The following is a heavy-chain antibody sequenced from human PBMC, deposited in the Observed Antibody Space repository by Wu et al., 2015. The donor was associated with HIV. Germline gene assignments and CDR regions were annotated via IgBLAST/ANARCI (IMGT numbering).Heavy chain of an antibody. CDR1: GYTFTGYY. D-gene: IGHD1-7*01. Sequence: QVQLLQSGAEVKKPGSSVKVSCKASGYTFTGYYMHWVRQAPGQGLEWMGWINPNSGGTNYAQKFQGRVTMTRDTSISTAYMELSRLRSDDTAVYYCARVEGSTGTTWYFDLWGRGTLVTVSS. CDR3: ARVEGSTGTTWYFDL. J-gene: IGHJ2*01. CDR2: INPNSGGT. V-gene: IGHV1-2*02.